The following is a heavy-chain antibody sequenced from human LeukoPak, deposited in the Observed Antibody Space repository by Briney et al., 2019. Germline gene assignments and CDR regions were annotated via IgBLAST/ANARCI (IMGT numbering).Heavy chain of an antibody. D-gene: IGHD6-13*01. V-gene: IGHV3-7*03. CDR1: GFTFSSHW. Sequence: GGSLRLSCAASGFTFSSHWMSWVRQAPGKGLEWVANIKQDGSEKYYVDSVKGRFTISRDDAKNSLYLQMNSLRAEDTAVYYCARVSSGWYDFDYWGQGTLVTVSS. J-gene: IGHJ4*02. CDR3: ARVSSGWYDFDY. CDR2: IKQDGSEK.